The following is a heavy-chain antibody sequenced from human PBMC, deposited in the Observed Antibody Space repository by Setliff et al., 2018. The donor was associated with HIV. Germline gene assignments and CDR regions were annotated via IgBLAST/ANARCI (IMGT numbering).Heavy chain of an antibody. CDR3: ARDMNRRSYSDTSPHDY. D-gene: IGHD3-22*01. J-gene: IGHJ4*02. Sequence: ASVKVSCKASGYTFTSYYMHWVRQAPGQGLEWMGIINPSSGSTSNKQKFQGRVTMTRDTSTNTVYMELSSLRFEDTAVYYCARDMNRRSYSDTSPHDYWRQGTLVTVSS. CDR1: GYTFTSYY. CDR2: INPSSGST. V-gene: IGHV1-46*01.